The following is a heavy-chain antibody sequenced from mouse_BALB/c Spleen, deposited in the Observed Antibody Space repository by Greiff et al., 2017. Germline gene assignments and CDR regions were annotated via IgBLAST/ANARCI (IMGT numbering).Heavy chain of an antibody. V-gene: IGHV5-9-4*01. CDR3: ARAGGHSHGVYYYAMDY. CDR2: ISSGGSYT. Sequence: EVMLVESGGGLVKPGGSLKLSCAASGFTFSSYAMSWVRQSPEKRLEWVAEISSGGSYTYYPDTVTGRFTISRDNAKNTLYLEMSSLRSEDTAMYYCARAGGHSHGVYYYAMDYWGQGTSVTVSS. J-gene: IGHJ4*01. CDR1: GFTFSSYA.